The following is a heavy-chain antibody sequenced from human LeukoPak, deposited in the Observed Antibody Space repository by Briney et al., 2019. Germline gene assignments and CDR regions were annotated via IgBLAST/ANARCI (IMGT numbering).Heavy chain of an antibody. CDR2: ISYDGSNK. CDR3: AKAYYDSSGSTAEYFQH. CDR1: GFTFSSYG. D-gene: IGHD3-22*01. V-gene: IGHV3-30*18. Sequence: GGSLRLSCAASGFTFSSYGMHWVRQAPGKGLEWVAVISYDGSNKYYADSVKGRFTISRDNSKNTLYLQMNSLRAEDTAVYYCAKAYYDSSGSTAEYFQHWGQGTLVTVSS. J-gene: IGHJ1*01.